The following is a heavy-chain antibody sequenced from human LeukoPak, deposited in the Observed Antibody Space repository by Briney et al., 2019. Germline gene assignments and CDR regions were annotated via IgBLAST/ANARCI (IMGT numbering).Heavy chain of an antibody. CDR2: IYYSGST. CDR1: GGSISSSSYY. V-gene: IGHV4-39*07. D-gene: IGHD3-9*01. Sequence: SETLSLTCTVSGGSISSSSYYWGWIRQPPGKGLEWIGSIYYSGSTYYNPSLKSRVTISVDTSKNQFSLKLSSVTAADTAVYYCARLLDDILTGYIPQPYWGQGTLVTVSS. CDR3: ARLLDDILTGYIPQPY. J-gene: IGHJ4*02.